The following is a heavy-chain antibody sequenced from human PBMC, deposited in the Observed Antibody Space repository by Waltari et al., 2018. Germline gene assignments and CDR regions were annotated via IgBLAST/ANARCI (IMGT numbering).Heavy chain of an antibody. CDR2: ISADSSYR. V-gene: IGHV3-21*01. Sequence: EVQLVESGGGLVKPGGSLRLSGAASGFSFGPYSMNWVRQAPGKGLEWISSISADSSYRHYAESVKGRFTVSRDNAKNSLSLQINSLRAEDTAVYYCASGGWGFYLGYWGQGALVTVSS. D-gene: IGHD3-16*01. J-gene: IGHJ4*02. CDR1: GFSFGPYS. CDR3: ASGGWGFYLGY.